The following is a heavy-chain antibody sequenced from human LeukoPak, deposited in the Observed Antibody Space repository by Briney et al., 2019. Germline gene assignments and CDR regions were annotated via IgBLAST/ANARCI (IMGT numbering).Heavy chain of an antibody. J-gene: IGHJ3*02. V-gene: IGHV1-46*01. CDR3: ASPSRVPATYYYGSDDAFDI. CDR2: INPSGGST. D-gene: IGHD3-10*01. CDR1: GYTFTSYY. Sequence: ASVKVSCKASGYTFTSYYMHWVRQAPGQGLEWMGIINPSGGSTSYAQKFQGRVTMTRDTSISTAYMELSRLRSDDTAVYYCASPSRVPATYYYGSDDAFDIWGQGTMVTVSS.